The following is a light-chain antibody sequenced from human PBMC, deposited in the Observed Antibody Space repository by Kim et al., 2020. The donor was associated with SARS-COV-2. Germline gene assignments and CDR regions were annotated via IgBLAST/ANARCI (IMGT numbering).Light chain of an antibody. Sequence: LSLPPGERSPLSGRASQSVSSYLAWYQQKPGQAPRLLIYDASNRATGIPARFSGSGSGTDFTLTIGSLEPEDFAVYYCQQRGNWPLTFGGGTKVDIK. CDR2: DAS. CDR3: QQRGNWPLT. J-gene: IGKJ4*01. CDR1: QSVSSY. V-gene: IGKV3-11*01.